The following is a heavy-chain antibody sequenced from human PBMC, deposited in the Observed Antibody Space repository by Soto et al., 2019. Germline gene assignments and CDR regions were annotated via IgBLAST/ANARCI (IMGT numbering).Heavy chain of an antibody. D-gene: IGHD2-8*02. CDR1: GGSFSGYY. CDR2: INHSGIT. V-gene: IGHV4-34*01. CDR3: VRLAGYCTGASCYGHYAMDV. J-gene: IGHJ6*02. Sequence: SETLSLTCAVYGGSFSGYYWSWIRQPTGKGLEWIGEINHSGITNYNPSLKSRVTISVDTSKNQFSLKLSSVTAADTAVYYCVRLAGYCTGASCYGHYAMDVWGQGTTVTVSS.